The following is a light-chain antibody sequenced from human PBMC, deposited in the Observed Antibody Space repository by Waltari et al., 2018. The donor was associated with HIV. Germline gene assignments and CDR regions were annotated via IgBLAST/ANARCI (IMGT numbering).Light chain of an antibody. CDR2: EGS. CDR1: SSDVGSYKL. V-gene: IGLV2-23*01. J-gene: IGLJ2*01. Sequence: QSALTQPASVSGSPGQSITISCTGPSSDVGSYKLVSWYQQHAGKAPKLMIYEGSKRPSGFSNRFSGSKSGNTASLTISGLQAEDEADYYCCSYGGSTDVVFGGGTKLTVL. CDR3: CSYGGSTDVV.